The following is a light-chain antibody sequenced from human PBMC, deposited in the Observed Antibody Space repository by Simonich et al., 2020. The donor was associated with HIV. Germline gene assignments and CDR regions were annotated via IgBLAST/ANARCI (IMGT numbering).Light chain of an antibody. V-gene: IGKV2-29*03. CDR3: MQALQTPVT. CDR1: QSLLGSNGKTY. Sequence: DIVMTQSPISLSVTPGQPASISCKSSQSLLGSNGKTYLYWYLQRPGQSPQLLIYEGSNRFAGVPDRFSGSGSGTDFTLKISQVEAEDVGVYYCMQALQTPVTFGGGTKVEIK. J-gene: IGKJ4*01. CDR2: EGS.